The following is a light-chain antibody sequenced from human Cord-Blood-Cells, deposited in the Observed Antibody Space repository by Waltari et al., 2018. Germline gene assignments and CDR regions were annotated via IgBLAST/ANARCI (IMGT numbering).Light chain of an antibody. CDR2: DAS. Sequence: DIQMTQSPSSLSASVGDRVSITCRASQSISSYLNWYQQKPGKAPRLLIYDASSLQSGVPSRFSGSGSGTDFTLTISSLQPEYFATYYCQQSYSTLFPFGPGTKVDIK. CDR3: QQSYSTLFP. CDR1: QSISSY. V-gene: IGKV1-39*01. J-gene: IGKJ3*01.